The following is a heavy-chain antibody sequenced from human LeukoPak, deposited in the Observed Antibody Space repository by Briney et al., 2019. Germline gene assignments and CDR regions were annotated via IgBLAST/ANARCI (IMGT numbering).Heavy chain of an antibody. CDR2: IYYSGST. Sequence: SETLSLTCTVSGGSISSSSYYWGWIRQPPGKGLEWIGSIYYSGSTYYNPSLKSRVTISVDTSKNQFSLKLSSVTAADTAVYYCARRGFAATDYWGQGTLVTVSS. CDR3: ARRGFAATDY. V-gene: IGHV4-39*01. D-gene: IGHD3-22*01. CDR1: GGSISSSSYY. J-gene: IGHJ4*02.